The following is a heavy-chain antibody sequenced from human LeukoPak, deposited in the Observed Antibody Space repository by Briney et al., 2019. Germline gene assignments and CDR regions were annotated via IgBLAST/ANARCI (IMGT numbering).Heavy chain of an antibody. V-gene: IGHV1-2*02. CDR1: GYTFTGYY. D-gene: IGHD6-6*01. Sequence: RASVKLSCKASGYTFTGYYMHWVRQAPGQALEWMGWINPNSGGTNYAQKIPGRDTMTRDTSNSTAYMELSRLRSDETAVYYCAREDRYSSSSFDYWGQGTLVTVSS. CDR2: INPNSGGT. CDR3: AREDRYSSSSFDY. J-gene: IGHJ4*02.